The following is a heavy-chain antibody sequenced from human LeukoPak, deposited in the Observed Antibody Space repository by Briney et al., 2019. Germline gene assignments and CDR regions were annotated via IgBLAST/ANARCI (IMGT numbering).Heavy chain of an antibody. V-gene: IGHV3-23*01. Sequence: GGTLRLSCAASGFTFTNYGMNWVRQAPGKGLEWLSGISPRGGGTYYADSVKGRFTISRDNSKNTLYLQMNSLRAEDTAVYYCARDPYYDILTGSLVTYFDYWGQGTLVTVSS. CDR2: ISPRGGGT. D-gene: IGHD3-9*01. CDR1: GFTFTNYG. CDR3: ARDPYYDILTGSLVTYFDY. J-gene: IGHJ4*02.